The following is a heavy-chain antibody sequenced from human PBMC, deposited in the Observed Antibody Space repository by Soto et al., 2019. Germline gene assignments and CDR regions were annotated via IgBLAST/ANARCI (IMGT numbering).Heavy chain of an antibody. D-gene: IGHD6-13*01. CDR1: GYTFTGYY. CDR3: ARGQQRVTLSYYYYYGMDV. V-gene: IGHV1-2*04. J-gene: IGHJ6*02. CDR2: INPNSGGT. Sequence: GASVKVSCKASGYTFTGYYMHWVRQAPGQGLEWMGWINPNSGGTNYAQKFQGWVTMTRDTSISTAYMELSRLRSDDTAVYYCARGQQRVTLSYYYYYGMDVWGQGTTVTVSS.